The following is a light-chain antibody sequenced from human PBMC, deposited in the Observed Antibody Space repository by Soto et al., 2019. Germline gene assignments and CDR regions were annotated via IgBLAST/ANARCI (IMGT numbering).Light chain of an antibody. CDR1: SSDVGGYNY. V-gene: IGLV2-14*01. CDR3: SSYTSSSTPYV. CDR2: EVS. J-gene: IGLJ1*01. Sequence: QSALTQPASVSGSPGQSITISCTGTSSDVGGYNYVSWYQQHPGKAPKLMIYEVSNRPSGVSNRFSGSKSGNTASLTISGLQAEDDGDYYCSSYTSSSTPYVFGTGTKLTVL.